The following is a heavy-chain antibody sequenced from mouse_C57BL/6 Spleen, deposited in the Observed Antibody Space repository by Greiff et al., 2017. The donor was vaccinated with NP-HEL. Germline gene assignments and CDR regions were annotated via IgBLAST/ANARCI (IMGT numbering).Heavy chain of an antibody. CDR1: GFTFSDYY. D-gene: IGHD3-2*02. Sequence: EVKLMESEGGLVQPGSSMKLSCTASGFTFSDYYMAWVRQVPEKGLEWVANINYDGSSTYYLDSLKSRFIISRDNAKNILYLQMSSLKSEDTATYYCARVLDSSGYVDWYFDVWGTGTTVTVSS. V-gene: IGHV5-16*01. CDR2: INYDGSST. J-gene: IGHJ1*03. CDR3: ARVLDSSGYVDWYFDV.